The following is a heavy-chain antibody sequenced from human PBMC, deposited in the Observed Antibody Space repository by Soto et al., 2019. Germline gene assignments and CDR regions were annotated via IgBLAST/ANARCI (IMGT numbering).Heavy chain of an antibody. CDR3: AKDAVSYNGKWDWFDS. CDR2: IGGGADDT. CDR1: RFTFSDFA. Sequence: LESGGGLVQPGGSLTLSCAASRFTFSDFAMKWVRQAPGKGLEWVSSIGGGADDTYYADSVKGRFTISRDNSKNTLYLQMDSLRDEDTAVYFCAKDAVSYNGKWDWFDSWGQGTLVIVSS. D-gene: IGHD1-20*01. J-gene: IGHJ5*01. V-gene: IGHV3-23*01.